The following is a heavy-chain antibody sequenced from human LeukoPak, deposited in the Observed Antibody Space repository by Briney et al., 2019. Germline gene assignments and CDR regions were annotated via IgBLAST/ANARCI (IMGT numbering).Heavy chain of an antibody. V-gene: IGHV1-18*01. CDR3: ARVRYSSSSSYYFDY. Sequence: ASVKVSCKASGYTFTSYGISWVRQAPGQGLEWMGWISAYNGNTNYAQKLQGRVTMTTDTSTSTAYMELRSLRSDDTAVYYCARVRYSSSSSYYFDYWGQGTLVTVSS. D-gene: IGHD6-13*01. CDR2: ISAYNGNT. J-gene: IGHJ4*02. CDR1: GYTFTSYG.